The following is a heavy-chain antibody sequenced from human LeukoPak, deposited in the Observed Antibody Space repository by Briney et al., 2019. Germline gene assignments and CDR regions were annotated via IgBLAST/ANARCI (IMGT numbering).Heavy chain of an antibody. D-gene: IGHD3-10*01. CDR2: INWNGGST. V-gene: IGHV3-20*04. J-gene: IGHJ4*02. CDR3: ATGYGSGSYYDELDY. Sequence: GGSLRPSCAASGFTFDDYDMSWVRQAPGKGLEWVSGINWNGGSTGYAHSVRGRFTISRDNAKNSLYLQMNSLRAEDTALYYCATGYGSGSYYDELDYWGQGTLVTVSS. CDR1: GFTFDDYD.